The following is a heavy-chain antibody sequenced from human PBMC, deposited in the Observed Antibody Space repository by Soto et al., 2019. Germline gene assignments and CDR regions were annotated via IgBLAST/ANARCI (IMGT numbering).Heavy chain of an antibody. CDR2: IYRTGST. CDR1: GGSLTSNNW. V-gene: IGHV4-4*02. D-gene: IGHD1-7*01. Sequence: QVQLQESGPGLVKPSGTLSLTCAVSGGSLTSNNWWTWVRQPPGQGLEWIGEIYRTGSTNYNPSLKSRVNISLDKSENQFSLKVTSLTAADTAVYYCASRDPGTSVDYWGQGTLVTVSS. CDR3: ASRDPGTSVDY. J-gene: IGHJ4*02.